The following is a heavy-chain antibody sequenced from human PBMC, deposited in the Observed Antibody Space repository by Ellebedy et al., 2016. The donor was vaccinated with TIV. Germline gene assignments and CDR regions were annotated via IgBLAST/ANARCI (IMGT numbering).Heavy chain of an antibody. CDR2: ISGSGDSP. V-gene: IGHV3-23*01. CDR3: AKDRFSSAWYGGYFDY. J-gene: IGHJ4*02. Sequence: GESLKISCAASGFTFSNYNMNWVRQAPGKGLEWVSAISGSGDSPHYAASVKGRFTISIDTSKNTLYLKMNSLRAEDTAVYYCAKDRFSSAWYGGYFDYWGQGTLVTVSS. CDR1: GFTFSNYN. D-gene: IGHD6-19*01.